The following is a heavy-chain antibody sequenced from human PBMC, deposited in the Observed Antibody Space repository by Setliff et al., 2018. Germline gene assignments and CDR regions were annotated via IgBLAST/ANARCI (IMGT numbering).Heavy chain of an antibody. CDR2: IVVGSGNT. Sequence: SVKVSCKASGYTFTSYYMHWVRQARGQRLEWIGWIVVGSGNTNYAQKFQERVTMTRDTSISTAYMELSSLRSDDTAVYYCARFSGHNYGSFDSWGQGTLVTVSS. V-gene: IGHV1-58*02. J-gene: IGHJ4*02. D-gene: IGHD5-18*01. CDR3: ARFSGHNYGSFDS. CDR1: GYTFTSYY.